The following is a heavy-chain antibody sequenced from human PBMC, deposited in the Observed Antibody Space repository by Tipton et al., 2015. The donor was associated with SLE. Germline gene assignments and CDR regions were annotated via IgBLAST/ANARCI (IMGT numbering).Heavy chain of an antibody. CDR3: ASSGYSTGPGAFDF. D-gene: IGHD6-19*01. CDR1: GYSISIGYY. Sequence: TLSLTCAVSGYSISIGYYWGWIRQPPGKGLEWMGSIYHSGSTYYNPSLKSRVTISVDTSKNQFSLKLTSVTAADTAVYYCASSGYSTGPGAFDFWGQGTLVTVSS. CDR2: IYHSGST. V-gene: IGHV4-38-2*01. J-gene: IGHJ3*01.